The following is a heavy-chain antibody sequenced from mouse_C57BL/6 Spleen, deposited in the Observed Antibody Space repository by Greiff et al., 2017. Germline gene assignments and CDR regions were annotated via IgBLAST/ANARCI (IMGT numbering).Heavy chain of an antibody. CDR1: GYSITSGYY. J-gene: IGHJ1*03. Sequence: EVQVVESGPGLVKPSQSLSLTCSVTGYSITSGYYWNWIRQFPGNKLEWMGYISYDGSNNYNPSLKNRISITRDTSKNQFFLKLNSVTTEDTATYYCARLYYDYENFDVWGTGTTVTVSS. D-gene: IGHD2-4*01. CDR2: ISYDGSN. CDR3: ARLYYDYENFDV. V-gene: IGHV3-6*01.